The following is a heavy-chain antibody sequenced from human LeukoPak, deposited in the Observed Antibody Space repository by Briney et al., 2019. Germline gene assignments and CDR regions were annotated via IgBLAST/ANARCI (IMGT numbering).Heavy chain of an antibody. CDR3: AREYYHDGPRDP. D-gene: IGHD2/OR15-2a*01. CDR1: GGSFSGYY. V-gene: IGHV4-59*10. Sequence: SETLSLTCAVYGGSFSGYYWSWIRQPPGKGLEWIGRIYTSGSTNYNPSLKSRVTISVDTSKNQFSLKLSSVTAADTAVYYCAREYYHDGPRDPWGQGTLVTVSS. J-gene: IGHJ5*02. CDR2: IYTSGST.